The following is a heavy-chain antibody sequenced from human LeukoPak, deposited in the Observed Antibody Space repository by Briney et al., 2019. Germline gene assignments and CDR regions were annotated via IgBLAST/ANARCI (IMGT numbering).Heavy chain of an antibody. V-gene: IGHV4-4*07. Sequence: PSETLSLTCTVSGGYIGSYYWSWIRQPAGKGLEWIGRIYTSENTDYNPSLKSRATMSVDMSTSQFSLTLTSVTAADTAVYYCAREGDYGDYSKSFYYMDVWGKGTTVTVSS. J-gene: IGHJ6*03. D-gene: IGHD4-17*01. CDR1: GGYIGSYY. CDR3: AREGDYGDYSKSFYYMDV. CDR2: IYTSENT.